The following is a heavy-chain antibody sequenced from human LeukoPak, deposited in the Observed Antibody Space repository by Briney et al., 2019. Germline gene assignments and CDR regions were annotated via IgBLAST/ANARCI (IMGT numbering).Heavy chain of an antibody. J-gene: IGHJ3*02. CDR1: GFTFSSYD. D-gene: IGHD3-22*01. Sequence: GGSLRLSCAASGFTFSSYDMHWVRQAPGKGLEWVAVISYDGSNKDYADSVKGRFTISRDNSKNTLCLQMNSLRAEDTAVYYCARGGDSSGSTYDAFDIWGQGTMVTVSS. V-gene: IGHV3-30*03. CDR3: ARGGDSSGSTYDAFDI. CDR2: ISYDGSNK.